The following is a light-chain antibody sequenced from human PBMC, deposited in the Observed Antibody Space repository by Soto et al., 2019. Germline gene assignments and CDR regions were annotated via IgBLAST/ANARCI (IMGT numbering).Light chain of an antibody. Sequence: QSALTQPASVSGSPGQSITISCTGTSSDVGGYNYVSWYQHHPGKAPKLMSYDVSYRPSGVSNRFSGSKSGNTASLTISGLQAEDEADYYCSSYTSSSTLGVFGGGTKLTVL. J-gene: IGLJ2*01. CDR3: SSYTSSSTLGV. V-gene: IGLV2-14*03. CDR2: DVS. CDR1: SSDVGGYNY.